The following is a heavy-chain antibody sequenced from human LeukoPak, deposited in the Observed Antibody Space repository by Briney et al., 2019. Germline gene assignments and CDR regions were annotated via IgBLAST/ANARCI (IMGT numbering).Heavy chain of an antibody. J-gene: IGHJ4*02. Sequence: PGGSLRLSCAASGFTFSSYSMNWVRQAPGKGLEWVSYISSSSSTIYYADSVKGRFTISSDNAKNSLYLQMNSLRAEDTAVYYCARGRGHDFWSGYNDYWGQGTLVTVSS. CDR2: ISSSSSTI. V-gene: IGHV3-48*01. D-gene: IGHD3-3*01. CDR3: ARGRGHDFWSGYNDY. CDR1: GFTFSSYS.